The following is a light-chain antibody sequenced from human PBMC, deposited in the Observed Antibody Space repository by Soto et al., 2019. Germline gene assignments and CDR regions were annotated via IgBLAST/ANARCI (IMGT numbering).Light chain of an antibody. CDR1: QSVSSSY. V-gene: IGKV3-20*01. J-gene: IGKJ1*01. Sequence: EIVLTQSPGTLSLSPGERATLSCRASQSVSSSYLAWYQQKPGQAPRLLIYGASSRATGIPDRFSGSGSGTDFTLTISRLEPEDFAVYFCHQDFNLPWTFGQGTKVDI. CDR3: HQDFNLPWT. CDR2: GAS.